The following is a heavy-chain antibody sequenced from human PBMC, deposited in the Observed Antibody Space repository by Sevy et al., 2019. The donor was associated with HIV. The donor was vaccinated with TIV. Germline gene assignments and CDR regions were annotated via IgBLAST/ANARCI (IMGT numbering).Heavy chain of an antibody. CDR2: ISSSSSTI. Sequence: GGSLRLSCAASGFTFSSYSMNWVRQAPGKGLEWVSYISSSSSTIYYADSVKGRFTISRDNAKNSLYLQMNSLRDEGTAVYYCASTVTTTGFYAFDIWGQGTMVTVSS. D-gene: IGHD4-17*01. CDR3: ASTVTTTGFYAFDI. V-gene: IGHV3-48*02. CDR1: GFTFSSYS. J-gene: IGHJ3*02.